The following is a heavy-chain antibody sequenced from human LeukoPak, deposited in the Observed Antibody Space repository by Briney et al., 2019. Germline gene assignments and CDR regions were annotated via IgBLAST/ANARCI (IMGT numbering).Heavy chain of an antibody. J-gene: IGHJ4*02. Sequence: PGGSLRLSCAASGYTFSSYAMSWVRQAPGKGLEWVSANSGSGGSTYYADSVKGRFTISRDNSKNTLYLQMNSLRADDTAVYYCAKDFAEYYKSSGQGYFDYLGQGTLVTVSS. CDR3: AKDFAEYYKSSGQGYFDY. V-gene: IGHV3-23*01. D-gene: IGHD3-22*01. CDR2: NSGSGGST. CDR1: GYTFSSYA.